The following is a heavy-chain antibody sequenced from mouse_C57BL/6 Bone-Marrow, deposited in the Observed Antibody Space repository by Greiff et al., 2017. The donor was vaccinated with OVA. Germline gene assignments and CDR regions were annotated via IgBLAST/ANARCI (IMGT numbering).Heavy chain of an antibody. CDR2: ISSGSSTI. J-gene: IGHJ2*01. D-gene: IGHD5-2*01. CDR1: GFTFSDYG. V-gene: IGHV5-17*01. Sequence: EVKLMESGGGLVKPGGSLKLSCAASGFTFSDYGLHWVRQAPEKGLEWVAYISSGSSTIYYAATVKGRFTISRDNAKNTLFLQMTSLRSEDTAVYYCARSEYDYFDYWGQGTTLTVSS. CDR3: ARSEYDYFDY.